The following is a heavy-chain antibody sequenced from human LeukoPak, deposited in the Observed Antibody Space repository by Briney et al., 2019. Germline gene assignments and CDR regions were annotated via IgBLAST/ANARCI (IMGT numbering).Heavy chain of an antibody. D-gene: IGHD2-2*01. CDR2: ISLDGSNK. V-gene: IGHV3-30*18. CDR1: GFTFSSFG. Sequence: GSLRLSCAGSGFTFSSFGKQWVRQASGKGLGWVAGISLDGSNKYYADSVKGRFTISRDNSKNTLYLQMNSLRAEDTAVYYCAKDHIVDIVVVPAATNPDYWGQGTLVTVSS. J-gene: IGHJ4*02. CDR3: AKDHIVDIVVVPAATNPDY.